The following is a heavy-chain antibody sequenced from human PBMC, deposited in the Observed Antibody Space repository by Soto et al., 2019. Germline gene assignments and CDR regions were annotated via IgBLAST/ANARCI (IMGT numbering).Heavy chain of an antibody. V-gene: IGHV1-46*01. CDR2: INPSGGNT. J-gene: IGHJ6*03. D-gene: IGHD5-12*01. Sequence: GASVKVSCKASGYTFTSYYMRWVRQAPGQGLEWMGIINPSGGNTSYAQKFQGRVTMTRDTSTSTVYMELSSLRSEDTAVFYCAREDIVATVNYYYYYMDVWGKGTTVTVSS. CDR3: AREDIVATVNYYYYYMDV. CDR1: GYTFTSYY.